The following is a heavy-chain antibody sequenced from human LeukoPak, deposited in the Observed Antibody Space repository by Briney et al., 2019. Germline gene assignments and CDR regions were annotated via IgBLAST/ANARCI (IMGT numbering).Heavy chain of an antibody. V-gene: IGHV3-66*01. Sequence: GGSLRLSCAASGFTVSSNYMSWVRQAPGKGLEWVSVIYSGGSTYYADSVKGRFTISRDNSKNTLYLQMNSLRAEDTAVYYCARDSRVNYFDYWGQGTLVTVSS. J-gene: IGHJ4*02. CDR3: ARDSRVNYFDY. D-gene: IGHD3-10*01. CDR1: GFTVSSNY. CDR2: IYSGGST.